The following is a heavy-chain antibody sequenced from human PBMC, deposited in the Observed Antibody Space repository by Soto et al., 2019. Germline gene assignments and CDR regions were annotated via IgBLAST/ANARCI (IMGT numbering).Heavy chain of an antibody. CDR3: AKDLIPGYSGYVPKVYPDYYYYGMDV. CDR2: ISYDGSNY. J-gene: IGHJ6*02. V-gene: IGHV3-30*18. Sequence: GGSLSLSCAASGFTFSSYGMHWVRQAPGKGLEWVAVISYDGSNYYYAVSVKGRFTIFRDNSKNTLYLQMNSLRAEDTAVYYCAKDLIPGYSGYVPKVYPDYYYYGMDVWGQGTTVTVSS. D-gene: IGHD5-12*01. CDR1: GFTFSSYG.